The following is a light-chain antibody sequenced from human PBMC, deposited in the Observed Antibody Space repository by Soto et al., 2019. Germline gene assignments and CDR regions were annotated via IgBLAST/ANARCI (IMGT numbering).Light chain of an antibody. V-gene: IGKV3D-15*01. CDR1: QDIANN. CDR2: GAS. Sequence: EIVMTPSPATLSMSPGEGAPLSRTASQDIANNLAWYQQRPGQAPRLLIYGASTRATGIPARFSGSGSGTEFTLSISGLQSEDFALYYCQQYYNWRAISFGQGTRLEIK. J-gene: IGKJ5*01. CDR3: QQYYNWRAIS.